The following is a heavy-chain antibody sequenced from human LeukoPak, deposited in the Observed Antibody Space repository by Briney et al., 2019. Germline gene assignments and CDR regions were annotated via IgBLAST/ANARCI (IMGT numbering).Heavy chain of an antibody. Sequence: PGGSLRLSCAASGFTVSSNYMSWVRQAPGKGLEWVSVIYSGGSTYYADSVKGRFTISRDNSKNTLYLQMNSLRAEDTAVYYCARDKVYYYDSSGYSYYWYFDLWGRGTLVTLSS. D-gene: IGHD3-22*01. CDR1: GFTVSSNY. CDR2: IYSGGST. CDR3: ARDKVYYYDSSGYSYYWYFDL. J-gene: IGHJ2*01. V-gene: IGHV3-66*01.